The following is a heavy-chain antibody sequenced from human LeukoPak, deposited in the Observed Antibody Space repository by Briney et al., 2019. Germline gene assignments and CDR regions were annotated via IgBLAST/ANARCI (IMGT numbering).Heavy chain of an antibody. CDR2: IDWDDDK. J-gene: IGHJ4*02. CDR3: ARIAPSYYYDSSAPLDY. V-gene: IGHV2-70*04. D-gene: IGHD3-22*01. CDR1: GVSLDTPGMR. Sequence: SGPTLVKPTQTLTLTCTFSGVSLDTPGMRMGRIRQPPGKALEWLPRIDWDDDKFYSTSLKPRLTISKDSSRNQVVLTMTNMDPVDTATYYCARIAPSYYYDSSAPLDYWGQGTLVTVS.